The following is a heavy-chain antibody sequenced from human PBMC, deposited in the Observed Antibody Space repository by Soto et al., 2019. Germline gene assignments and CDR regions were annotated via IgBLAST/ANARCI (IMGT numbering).Heavy chain of an antibody. V-gene: IGHV4-34*01. J-gene: IGHJ6*02. CDR3: ASSSIYGMDV. Sequence: SETLSLTCPVYGGSFSDYYWSWIRQPPGKGLDLIGEINHSGSTSYNPSLKSRLIISINKTNNQLSLKVGSVTDEETAVYYCASSSIYGMDVRCQRNTVTVSS. CDR1: GGSFSDYY. CDR2: INHSGST.